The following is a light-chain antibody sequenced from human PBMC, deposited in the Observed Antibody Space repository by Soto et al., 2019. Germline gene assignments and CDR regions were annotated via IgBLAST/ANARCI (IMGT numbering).Light chain of an antibody. V-gene: IGKV3-20*01. CDR2: GAS. J-gene: IGKJ1*01. CDR3: QQYGSSGT. Sequence: EIQLTQSKDPLSVSPGERVALCCRASQSVSNNYLAWYRQKPGQAPRLLIYGASNRATGIPDRFSGSGSGTDFTLTISRLEPEDFAVYYCQQYGSSGTFGQGTKVDIK. CDR1: QSVSNNY.